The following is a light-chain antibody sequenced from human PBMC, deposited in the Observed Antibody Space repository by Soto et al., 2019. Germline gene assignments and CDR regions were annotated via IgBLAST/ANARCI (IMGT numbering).Light chain of an antibody. CDR3: SSYAISSSLII. J-gene: IGLJ2*01. Sequence: QSALTQPASVSGSPGQSITISCTGTNNDVGGYNYVSWYQQHPGKAPKHISYEVSNRPSGVSNRFSGSKSGNTASLTISGLRAEDEADYYCSSYAISSSLIIFGGGTKLTVL. CDR1: NNDVGGYNY. CDR2: EVS. V-gene: IGLV2-14*01.